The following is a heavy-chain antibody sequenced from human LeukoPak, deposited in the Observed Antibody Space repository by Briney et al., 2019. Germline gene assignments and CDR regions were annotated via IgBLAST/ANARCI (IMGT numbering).Heavy chain of an antibody. CDR2: ISGSGGST. CDR1: GFTFSSYA. CDR3: ARVSASSGWYGLVDY. D-gene: IGHD6-19*01. V-gene: IGHV3-23*01. J-gene: IGHJ4*02. Sequence: GGSLRLSCAASGFTFSSYAMSWVRQAPGKGLEWVSAISGSGGSTYYADSVKGRFTISRDNSKNTLYLQMNSLRAEDTAVYYCARVSASSGWYGLVDYWGQGTLVTVSS.